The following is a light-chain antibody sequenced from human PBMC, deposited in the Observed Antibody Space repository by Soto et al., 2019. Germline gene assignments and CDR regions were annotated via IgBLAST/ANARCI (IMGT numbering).Light chain of an antibody. V-gene: IGLV2-14*01. Sequence: QSVLTQPASVSGSPGQSITISCTGTSSDVGGYNYVSWYQQHPDKAPKLMIYDVSNRPSGVSNRFSGPKSGNTASLTISGLQAEDEADYYCSSYTSSTTVVFGGGTKLTVL. CDR3: SSYTSSTTVV. CDR2: DVS. J-gene: IGLJ2*01. CDR1: SSDVGGYNY.